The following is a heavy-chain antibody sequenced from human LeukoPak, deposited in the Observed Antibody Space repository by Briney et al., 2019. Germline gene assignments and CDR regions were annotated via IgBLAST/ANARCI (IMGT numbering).Heavy chain of an antibody. Sequence: TGGSLRLSCTASGFTFGDYAMSWFRRAPGKGLEWVAFIRSKAYGGTTEYAASVKGRFTISREDSKSIAYLQMNSLKTEDTAVYYCTGTVDYGDYAVGAMDYWGQGTLVTVSS. CDR3: TGTVDYGDYAVGAMDY. CDR2: IRSKAYGGTT. V-gene: IGHV3-49*03. D-gene: IGHD4-17*01. J-gene: IGHJ4*02. CDR1: GFTFGDYA.